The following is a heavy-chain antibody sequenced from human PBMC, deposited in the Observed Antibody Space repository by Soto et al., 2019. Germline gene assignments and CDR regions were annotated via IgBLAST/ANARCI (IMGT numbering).Heavy chain of an antibody. Sequence: PGESLKISCKGSGYSFTSYWIGWVRQMPGKGLEWMGIIYPGDSYTRYSPSFQGQVTISADKSISTAYLQMNNLRAEDTATYYCVKDKKYDILSAWDALDIWGHGTLVTVSS. CDR3: VKDKKYDILSAWDALDI. D-gene: IGHD3-9*01. V-gene: IGHV5-51*01. J-gene: IGHJ3*02. CDR2: IYPGDSYT. CDR1: GYSFTSYW.